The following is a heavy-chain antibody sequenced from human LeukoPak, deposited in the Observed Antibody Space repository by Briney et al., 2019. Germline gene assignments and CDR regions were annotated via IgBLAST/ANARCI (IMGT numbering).Heavy chain of an antibody. Sequence: SETLSLTCTVSGGSISSYYWTWIRQPPGEQLEWIGYISTSGSTNYNPSLNSRATISVDTSKNQFSLMLSSVTAADTAVYFCARHRGGGTYPLDYWGHGTLVTVSS. V-gene: IGHV4-59*08. CDR3: ARHRGGGTYPLDY. CDR2: ISTSGST. J-gene: IGHJ4*01. D-gene: IGHD1-26*01. CDR1: GGSISSYY.